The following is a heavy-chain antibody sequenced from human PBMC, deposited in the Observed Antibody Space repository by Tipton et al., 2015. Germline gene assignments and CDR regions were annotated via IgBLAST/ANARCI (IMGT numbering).Heavy chain of an antibody. CDR1: GFIFSNAW. D-gene: IGHD2/OR15-2a*01. V-gene: IGHV3-15*07. Sequence: GSLRLSCAASGFIFSNAWMNWVRQAPGKGLEWVGRIKSQSDSGTTDYAAPVKGGFTISREDSKNTVYLHMDSLETEDTAVYYCTTERDFSYYFDTSDLSYFDHWGQGTLVTVSS. CDR2: IKSQSDSGTT. CDR3: TTERDFSYYFDTSDLSYFDH. J-gene: IGHJ4*02.